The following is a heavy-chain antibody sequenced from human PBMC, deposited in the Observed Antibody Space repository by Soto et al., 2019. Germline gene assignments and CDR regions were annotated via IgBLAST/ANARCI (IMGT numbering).Heavy chain of an antibody. Sequence: QLQLVQSAAEVKKPGASVRVSCKAYGYPFIKYGISWIRQAPEQGLEWMGWIKVDSGYTNYAQKFQDRVTMTADTSSDTAFMELRSLRLDDTAVYFCATSYDTGFDHWGQGTLV. J-gene: IGHJ5*02. CDR1: GYPFIKYG. CDR3: ATSYDTGFDH. CDR2: IKVDSGYT. D-gene: IGHD3-9*01. V-gene: IGHV1-18*04.